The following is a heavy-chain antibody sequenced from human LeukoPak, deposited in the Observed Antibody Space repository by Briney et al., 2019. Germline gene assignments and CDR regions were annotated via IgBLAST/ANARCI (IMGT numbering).Heavy chain of an antibody. CDR2: IRYDGSNK. CDR1: GFTFSSYG. D-gene: IGHD6-13*01. J-gene: IGHJ4*02. V-gene: IGHV3-30*02. CDR3: AKDRYSSSWYASCFDY. Sequence: GGSLRLSCAASGFTFSSYGMHWVRQAPGKGLEWVAFIRYDGSNKYYADSVKGRFTISRDNSKNTLYLQMNSLRAEDTAVYYCAKDRYSSSWYASCFDYWGQGTLVTVSS.